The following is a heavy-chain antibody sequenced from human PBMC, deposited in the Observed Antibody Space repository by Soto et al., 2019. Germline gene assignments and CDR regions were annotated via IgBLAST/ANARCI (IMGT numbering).Heavy chain of an antibody. D-gene: IGHD2-15*01. V-gene: IGHV3-21*01. J-gene: IGHJ3*02. CDR2: ISSSSRYI. CDR1: GFNFSSYT. Sequence: GGSLRLSCAASGFNFSSYTMNWVRQAPGKGLEWVSSISSSSRYIYYADSVKGRFTISRDDAKNSLYLQMNSLRAEDTAVYYCARDRCRAASCSRTYAFEIWGQGTMVTVSS. CDR3: ARDRCRAASCSRTYAFEI.